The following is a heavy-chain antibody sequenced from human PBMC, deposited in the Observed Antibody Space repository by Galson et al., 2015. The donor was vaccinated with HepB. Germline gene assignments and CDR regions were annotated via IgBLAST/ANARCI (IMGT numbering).Heavy chain of an antibody. Sequence: SLRLSCAASGFTFSSYWMSWVRQAPGKGLEWVANIKQDGSEKYYVDSVKGRFTISRDNAKNSLYLQMNSLRAEDTAVYYCARDKLRYFDWLLLNPPDFDYWGQGTLVTVSS. D-gene: IGHD3-9*01. V-gene: IGHV3-7*03. CDR2: IKQDGSEK. CDR1: GFTFSSYW. J-gene: IGHJ4*02. CDR3: ARDKLRYFDWLLLNPPDFDY.